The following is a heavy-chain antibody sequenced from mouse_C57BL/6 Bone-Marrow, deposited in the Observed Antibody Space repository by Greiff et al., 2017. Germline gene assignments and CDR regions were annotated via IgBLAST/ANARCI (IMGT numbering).Heavy chain of an antibody. Sequence: VQLQQPGAELVMPGASVKLSCKASGYTFTSYWMHWVKQRPGQGLEWIGEIDPSDSYTNYNQKFKGKSTLTVDKSSSTAYMQLSSLTSEDSAVYDCANYVEFAYWGQGTLVTVSA. CDR3: ANYVEFAY. CDR1: GYTFTSYW. V-gene: IGHV1-69*01. D-gene: IGHD2-4*01. J-gene: IGHJ3*01. CDR2: IDPSDSYT.